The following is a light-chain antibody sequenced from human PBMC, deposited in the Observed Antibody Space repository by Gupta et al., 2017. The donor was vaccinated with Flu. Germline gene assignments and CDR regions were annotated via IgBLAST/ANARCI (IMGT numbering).Light chain of an antibody. CDR1: QSVSSSY. Sequence: EIVLTQSPGTLSLSPGERATLSCRASQSVSSSYLAWYQHKPGQAPRLLIYGASSRATGIPDRFSGSGSGTDFTLTISRLEPEDFAVYYCQQDGSSPPTFGQGTKVEIK. CDR2: GAS. V-gene: IGKV3-20*01. CDR3: QQDGSSPPT. J-gene: IGKJ1*01.